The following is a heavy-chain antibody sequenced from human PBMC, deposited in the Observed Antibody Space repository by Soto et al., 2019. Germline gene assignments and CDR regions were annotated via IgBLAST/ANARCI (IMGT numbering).Heavy chain of an antibody. D-gene: IGHD6-13*01. J-gene: IGHJ2*01. CDR1: GFTFSAYA. CDR3: AKVEAHALACWSRDF. V-gene: IGHV3-23*01. CDR2: IHGGGGAT. Sequence: EVQLLESGGGLVQPGGSLRLSCAASGFTFSAYAMGWVRQAPGKGLEWVSTIHGGGGATHYADSVKGRFTISRDDSKNTLYAQMNSLRGDDTGVYYCAKVEAHALACWSRDFWSRSTVVPVSS.